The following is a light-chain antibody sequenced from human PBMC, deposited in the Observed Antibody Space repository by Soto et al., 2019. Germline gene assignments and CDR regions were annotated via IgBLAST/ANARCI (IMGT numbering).Light chain of an antibody. CDR3: CSFVDTGTYL. CDR2: EDR. Sequence: QSVLTHLAPGFEPPGHSTTISAPGPGNNVANNKFVSWYQQSPGKGPKLLIYEDRRRPPGVSNRFSASKSGNTASLTISGLQGDDEADYYCCSFVDTGTYLFGSGTKVTVL. CDR1: GNNVANNKF. J-gene: IGLJ1*01. V-gene: IGLV2-23*01.